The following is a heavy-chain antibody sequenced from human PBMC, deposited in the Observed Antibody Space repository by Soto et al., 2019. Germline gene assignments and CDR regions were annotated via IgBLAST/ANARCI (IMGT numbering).Heavy chain of an antibody. CDR1: GFSLTTYA. J-gene: IGHJ4*02. CDR2: TGISGRTT. D-gene: IGHD1-20*01. V-gene: IGHV3-23*01. Sequence: EVQLLESGGGLVQPGGSLRLSCAASGFSLTTYAMSWVRQAPGKGLEWVSTTGISGRTTYYADSVKGRFTVSRDDSKNTLDLQMSSLRAEDTAVYYCATVHNTSRSFDYWGQGTLVIVSS. CDR3: ATVHNTSRSFDY.